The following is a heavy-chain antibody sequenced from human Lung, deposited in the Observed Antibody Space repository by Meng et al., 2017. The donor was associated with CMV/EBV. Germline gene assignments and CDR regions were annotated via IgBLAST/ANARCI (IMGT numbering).Heavy chain of an antibody. D-gene: IGHD3-3*01. Sequence: GGSLRLSCAASGFTFSSYGMHWVRQAPGKGLEWVAFLLYDGSKKYYADSVKGRFTISRDNSKNTLYLQMNSLRAEDTAVYYCAKISDFWSGSDVWGQGTTVTVSS. CDR1: GFTFSSYG. V-gene: IGHV3-30*02. CDR2: LLYDGSKK. CDR3: AKISDFWSGSDV. J-gene: IGHJ6*02.